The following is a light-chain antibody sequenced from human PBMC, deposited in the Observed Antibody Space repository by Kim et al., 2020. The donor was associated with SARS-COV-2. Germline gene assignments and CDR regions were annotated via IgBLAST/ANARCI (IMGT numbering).Light chain of an antibody. CDR2: DAS. J-gene: IGKJ1*01. CDR3: QQYNNWRT. Sequence: SVSPGERATLSCRASQSVKSNLAWYQQKPGQAPRLLIYDASTRATGIPARFSGSGSGTEFTLTISSLQSEDFAAYYFQQYNNWRTFGQGTKVDIK. V-gene: IGKV3-15*01. CDR1: QSVKSN.